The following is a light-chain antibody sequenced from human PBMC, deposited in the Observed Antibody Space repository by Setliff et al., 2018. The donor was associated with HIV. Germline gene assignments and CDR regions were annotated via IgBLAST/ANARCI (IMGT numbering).Light chain of an antibody. CDR3: CSYAGTYTYV. CDR1: SSDIGVYNY. V-gene: IGLV2-11*01. CDR2: DVN. Sequence: QSVLTQPPSVSGSPGQSVTISCTGTSSDIGVYNYVSWYQQHPGRAPKLMIYDVNKRPSGVPGRFSGSKSGNAASLTISGLRAGDEADYYCCSYAGTYTYVFGTGTKVTVL. J-gene: IGLJ1*01.